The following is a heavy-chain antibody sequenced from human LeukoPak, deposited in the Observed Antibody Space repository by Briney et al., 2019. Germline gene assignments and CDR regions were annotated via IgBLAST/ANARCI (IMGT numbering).Heavy chain of an antibody. CDR3: ARVGWELLGPFDR. CDR1: GGSFSGYY. Sequence: SETLSLTCAVYGGSFSGYYWSWIRQPPGKGLEWIGEINHSGSTNYNPSLKSRVTISVDRSKNQFSLKLRSVIAADTAVYYCARVGWELLGPFDRWGQGTLVTVSS. V-gene: IGHV4-34*01. D-gene: IGHD1-26*01. J-gene: IGHJ4*02. CDR2: INHSGST.